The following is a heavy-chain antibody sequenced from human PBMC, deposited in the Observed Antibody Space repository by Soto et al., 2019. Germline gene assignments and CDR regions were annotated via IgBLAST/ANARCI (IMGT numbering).Heavy chain of an antibody. J-gene: IGHJ5*02. D-gene: IGHD2-15*01. CDR1: GGPFSSYA. V-gene: IGHV1-69*01. CDR2: IIPILGTA. Sequence: QVQLVQSGAEVKKPGSSVKVSCKASGGPFSSYAISWVRQAPGQGLEWMGGIIPILGTANYAPKFQGGVKVNAEESTSTDYMVLSSLRSGDRAVYYCARDPSAGYCSCGSCVGIWFDPWGQGTLVTVSS. CDR3: ARDPSAGYCSCGSCVGIWFDP.